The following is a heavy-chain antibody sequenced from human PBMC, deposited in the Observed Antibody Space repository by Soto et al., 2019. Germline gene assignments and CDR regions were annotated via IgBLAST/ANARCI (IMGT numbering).Heavy chain of an antibody. CDR1: GYTFTTYY. V-gene: IGHV1-46*01. J-gene: IGHJ6*02. CDR2: FNPSGGST. CDR3: ARDSSMTLFGVVGFDYYKFYSLAV. D-gene: IGHD3-3*01. Sequence: ASVKVSCKGSGYTFTTYYIHWVRQAPGQGLEWMGIFNPSGGSTSFAQKFQGRITMTRDSSTSTVYMELSSLRSDDTAVYYCARDSSMTLFGVVGFDYYKFYSLAVWGQGTTVTVSS.